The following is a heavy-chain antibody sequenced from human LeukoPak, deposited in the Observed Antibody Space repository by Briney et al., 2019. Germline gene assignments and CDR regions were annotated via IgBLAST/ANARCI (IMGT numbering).Heavy chain of an antibody. CDR3: ARWPGPRWFGDYYFDY. CDR2: ISAYNGNT. Sequence: ASVKVSCKASGYTFTSYGISWVRQAPGQGLEWMGWISAYNGNTSYAQKLQGRVTMTTDTSTSTAYMELRSLRSDDTAVYYCARWPGPRWFGDYYFDYWGQGTLVTVSS. CDR1: GYTFTSYG. V-gene: IGHV1-18*01. D-gene: IGHD3-10*01. J-gene: IGHJ4*02.